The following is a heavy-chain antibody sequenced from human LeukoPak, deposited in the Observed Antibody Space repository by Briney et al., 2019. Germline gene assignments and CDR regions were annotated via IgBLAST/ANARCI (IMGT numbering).Heavy chain of an antibody. D-gene: IGHD3-16*01. Sequence: PSQTLSLTCTVSGGSISSGSYYWSWIRQPAGKGLEWIGRIYTSGSTNYNPSLKSRVTISVDTSKNQFSLKLSSVTAADTAVYYCARFLTGWFPLAAAGGGGYYFDYWGQGTLVTVSS. CDR3: ARFLTGWFPLAAAGGGGYYFDY. J-gene: IGHJ4*02. CDR1: GGSISSGSYY. V-gene: IGHV4-61*02. CDR2: IYTSGST.